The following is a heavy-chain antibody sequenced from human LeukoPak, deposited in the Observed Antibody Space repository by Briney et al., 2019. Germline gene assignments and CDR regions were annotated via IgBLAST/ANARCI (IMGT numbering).Heavy chain of an antibody. D-gene: IGHD3-16*02. CDR1: GYTFTGYY. CDR2: INPNSGGT. J-gene: IGHJ5*02. CDR3: ARGRGDYVWGSYRSSWFDP. Sequence: ASVKVSCKASGYTFTGYYMHWVRQAPGQGLEWMGWINPNSGGTNYAQKFQGRVTMTRDTSISTAYMELSRLRSDGTAVYYCARGRGDYVWGSYRSSWFDPWGQGTPVTVSS. V-gene: IGHV1-2*02.